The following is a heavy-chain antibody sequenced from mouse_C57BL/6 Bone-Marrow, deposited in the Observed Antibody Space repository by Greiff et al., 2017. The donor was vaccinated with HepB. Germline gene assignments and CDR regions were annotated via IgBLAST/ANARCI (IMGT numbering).Heavy chain of an antibody. Sequence: VKLVESGGGLVKPGGSLKLSCAASGFTFSSYAMSWVRPTPEKRLEWVATISDGGSYTYYPDNVKGRFTISRDNAKNNLYLQMSHLKSEDTAMYYCARGGPTIVTTWYFDVWGTGTTVTVSS. CDR1: GFTFSSYA. CDR3: ARGGPTIVTTWYFDV. J-gene: IGHJ1*03. V-gene: IGHV5-4*03. CDR2: ISDGGSYT. D-gene: IGHD2-5*01.